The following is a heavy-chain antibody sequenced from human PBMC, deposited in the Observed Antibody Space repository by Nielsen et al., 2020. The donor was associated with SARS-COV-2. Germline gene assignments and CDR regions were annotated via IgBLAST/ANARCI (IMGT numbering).Heavy chain of an antibody. CDR3: ARGYSYGPIDY. Sequence: GGSLRLSCAASGFTFSDYYMNWVRQAPGKGLEWVSSISSSSSYIYYADSVKGRFTISRDNAKNSLYLQMNSLRAEDTAVYYCARGYSYGPIDYWGQGTLVTVSS. D-gene: IGHD5-18*01. J-gene: IGHJ4*02. CDR1: GFTFSDYY. CDR2: ISSSSSYI. V-gene: IGHV3-21*01.